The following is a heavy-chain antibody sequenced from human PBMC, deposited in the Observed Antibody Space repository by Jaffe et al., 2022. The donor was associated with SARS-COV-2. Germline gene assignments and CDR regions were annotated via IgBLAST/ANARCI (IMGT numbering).Heavy chain of an antibody. CDR2: IYFNGNT. V-gene: IGHV4-31*03. CDR1: GDSISRDGYY. Sequence: QVQLQESGPGLVKPSQTLSLICTVSGDSISRDGYYWSWIRQHPGKGLEWMGYIYFNGNTYYNPSLKSRITISVDTSKNQFSLKLSSVTAADTAMYYCARHCSSTTCYSLAAAGSDYWGQGTLVTVSS. D-gene: IGHD2-2*01. CDR3: ARHCSSTTCYSLAAAGSDY. J-gene: IGHJ4*02.